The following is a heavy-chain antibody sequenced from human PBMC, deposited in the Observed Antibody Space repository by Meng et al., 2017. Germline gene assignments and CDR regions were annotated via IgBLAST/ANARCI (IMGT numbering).Heavy chain of an antibody. CDR1: GFTFSSYG. CDR2: IWYDGSNK. J-gene: IGHJ4*02. D-gene: IGHD3-10*01. V-gene: IGHV3-33*01. Sequence: GESLKISCAASGFTFSSYGMHWVRQAPGKGLEWVAVIWYDGSNKYYADSVKGRFTISRDNSKNTLYLQMNSLRAEGTAVYYCARDRSYYGSGSYYIWGQGTLVTVSS. CDR3: ARDRSYYGSGSYYI.